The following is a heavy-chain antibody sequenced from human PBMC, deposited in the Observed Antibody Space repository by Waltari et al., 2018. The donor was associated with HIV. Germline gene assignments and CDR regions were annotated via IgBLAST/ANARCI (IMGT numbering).Heavy chain of an antibody. CDR3: AKDTGRSMLHPFDY. CDR1: GFTFSSYG. Sequence: QVQLVESGGGVVQPGRSLRLSCAASGFTFSSYGMHWVRQAPGKGLEWVAVISYDGSNKYYADSVKGRFTISRDNSKNTLYLQMNSLRAEDTAVYYCAKDTGRSMLHPFDYWGQGTLVTVSS. D-gene: IGHD2-8*01. J-gene: IGHJ4*02. V-gene: IGHV3-30*18. CDR2: ISYDGSNK.